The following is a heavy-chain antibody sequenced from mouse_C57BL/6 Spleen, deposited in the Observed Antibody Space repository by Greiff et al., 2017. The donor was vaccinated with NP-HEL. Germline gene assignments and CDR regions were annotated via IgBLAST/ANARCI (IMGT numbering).Heavy chain of an antibody. CDR2: IYPGDGDT. J-gene: IGHJ3*01. CDR3: ATSGDYYGSSPFAY. V-gene: IGHV1-82*01. CDR1: GYAFSSSW. D-gene: IGHD1-1*01. Sequence: QVQLQQSGPELVKPGASVKISCKASGYAFSSSWMNWVKQRPGKGLEWIGRIYPGDGDTNYNGKFKGKATLTADKSSSTAYMQLSSLTSEDSAVYFCATSGDYYGSSPFAYWGQGTLVTVSA.